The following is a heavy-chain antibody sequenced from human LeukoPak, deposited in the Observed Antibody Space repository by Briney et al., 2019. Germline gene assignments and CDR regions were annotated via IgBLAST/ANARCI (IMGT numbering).Heavy chain of an antibody. D-gene: IGHD3-22*01. CDR3: ARESYDSSGYPRSIFDY. J-gene: IGHJ4*02. V-gene: IGHV1-18*01. CDR2: ISAYNGNT. CDR1: GYTFTSYG. Sequence: ASVKVSCKASGYTFTSYGISWVRQAPGQGLEWMGWISAYNGNTNYAQKLQGRVTMTTDTSTSTAYMELRSLRSDDTAVYHCARESYDSSGYPRSIFDYWGQGTLVTVSS.